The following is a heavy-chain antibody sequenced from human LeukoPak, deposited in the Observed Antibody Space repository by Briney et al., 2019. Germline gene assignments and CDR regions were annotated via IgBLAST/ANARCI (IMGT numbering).Heavy chain of an antibody. V-gene: IGHV3-21*01. D-gene: IGHD3-22*01. Sequence: GGSLRLSCAASGFTFSSYAMSWVRQAPGKGLEWVSSISSSSSYIYYADSVKGRFTISRDNAKNSLYLQMNSLRAEDTAVYYCARDMYYYDSSGYLFDPWGQGTLVTVSS. J-gene: IGHJ5*02. CDR3: ARDMYYYDSSGYLFDP. CDR2: ISSSSSYI. CDR1: GFTFSSYA.